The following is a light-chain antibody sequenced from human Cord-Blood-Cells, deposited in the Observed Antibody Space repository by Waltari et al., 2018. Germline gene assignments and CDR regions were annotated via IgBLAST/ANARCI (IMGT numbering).Light chain of an antibody. CDR1: SSNIGSNY. CDR3: AAWDDSLSGYV. CDR2: RNN. J-gene: IGLJ1*01. V-gene: IGLV1-47*01. Sequence: QSVLTQPPSASGTPGQRVTISCSGSSSNIGSNYVYWYQQLPGTAPKLLSYRNNRRPSGGPDRFSVSKSGTSASLAIRGLRSEDEADYYCAAWDDSLSGYVFGTGTKVTVL.